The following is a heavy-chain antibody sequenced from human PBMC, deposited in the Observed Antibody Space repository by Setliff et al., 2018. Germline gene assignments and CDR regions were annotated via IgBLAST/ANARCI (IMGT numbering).Heavy chain of an antibody. V-gene: IGHV4-4*07. CDR2: VFVSGST. D-gene: IGHD6-19*01. CDR3: ARASSGWYSAYYYYMDV. J-gene: IGHJ6*03. Sequence: PSETLSLTCTVSGGSISTYYWSWIRRPAGKGLEWIGRVFVSGSTNYNPSLKSRVTMSIDTSKNQFSLNLTSVTAADTAVYYCARASSGWYSAYYYYMDVWGKGTTVTVAS. CDR1: GGSISTYY.